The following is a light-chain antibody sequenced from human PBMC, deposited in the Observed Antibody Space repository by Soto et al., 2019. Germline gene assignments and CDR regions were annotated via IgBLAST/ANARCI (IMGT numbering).Light chain of an antibody. V-gene: IGLV1-40*01. Sequence: QSALTQPPSVSGAPGQRVTISCTGNSSNIGGGYDVHWYQQLPGRAPKLLIFGNRNRPSGVPDRFSGSKSGSSASLAITGLQAEDEADYYCHFYDTTVSGEVFGGGTKVTVL. CDR1: SSNIGGGYD. J-gene: IGLJ3*02. CDR2: GNR. CDR3: HFYDTTVSGEV.